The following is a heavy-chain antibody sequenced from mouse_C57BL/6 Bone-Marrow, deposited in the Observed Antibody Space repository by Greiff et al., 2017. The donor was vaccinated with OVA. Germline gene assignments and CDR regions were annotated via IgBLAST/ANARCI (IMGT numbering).Heavy chain of an antibody. CDR1: GFTFNTYA. D-gene: IGHD3-3*01. J-gene: IGHJ3*01. Sequence: DVMLVESGGGLVQPKGSLKLSCAASGFTFNTYAMRWVRQAPRKGVEWVARIRSKCSNYATYYADLVKDRFTISSDNSHLMLFLQMNNLKTEKTAWYYCVRGGRTGPFAYWGQGTLVTVSA. CDR3: VRGGRTGPFAY. CDR2: IRSKCSNYAT. V-gene: IGHV10-3*01.